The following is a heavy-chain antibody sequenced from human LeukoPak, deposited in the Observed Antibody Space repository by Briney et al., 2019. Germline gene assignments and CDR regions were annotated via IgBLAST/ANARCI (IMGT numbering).Heavy chain of an antibody. CDR3: ARDDFYDVSGFDS. V-gene: IGHV1-2*02. J-gene: IGHJ4*02. CDR1: GYTFTDRY. D-gene: IGHD3-22*01. Sequence: ASVKVSCKASGYTFTDRYVHWVRQAPGQGLEWIGWINPNSGGTKYAQNFQGRVSMIRDTSITTAYMELSRLRSDDTAVYYCARDDFYDVSGFDSWGQGTRVTVSS. CDR2: INPNSGGT.